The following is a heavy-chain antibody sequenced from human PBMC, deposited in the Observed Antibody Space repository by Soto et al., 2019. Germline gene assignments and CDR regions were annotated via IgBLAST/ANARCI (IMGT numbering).Heavy chain of an antibody. V-gene: IGHV3-15*01. J-gene: IGHJ5*02. D-gene: IGHD6-13*01. CDR3: TADLSSSWRLGWFDP. CDR1: GFTFSNAW. Sequence: EVQLVESGGGLVKPGGSLRLSCAASGFTFSNAWMSWVRQAPGKGLEWVARIKSKADGETTDYAAPVKGTFTSSSENTKNTLNLQMNSLKTEDSAVSYCTADLSSSWRLGWFDPWGQGTLVTVSS. CDR2: IKSKADGETT.